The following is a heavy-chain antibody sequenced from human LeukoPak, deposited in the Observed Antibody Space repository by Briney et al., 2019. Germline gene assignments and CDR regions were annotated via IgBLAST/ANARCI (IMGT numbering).Heavy chain of an antibody. CDR2: ISSSSSTI. D-gene: IGHD3-22*01. CDR3: ARRVIVVGLDY. Sequence: GGSLRLSCAASGFTFSIYSMNWVRQAPGKGLEWVSYISSSSSTIHYADSVKGRFTISRDNAKNSLYLQMNSLRAEDTAVYYCARRVIVVGLDYWGQGTLVTVSS. V-gene: IGHV3-48*01. J-gene: IGHJ4*02. CDR1: GFTFSIYS.